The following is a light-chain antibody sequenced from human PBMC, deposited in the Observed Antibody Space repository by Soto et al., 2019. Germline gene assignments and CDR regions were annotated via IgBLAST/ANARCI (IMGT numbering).Light chain of an antibody. Sequence: IVLTQSPATMYLSPGERATLSCRASQRVSSYLAWYQQKPGQAPRLLIYDASSRATGIPARFSGSGSWTDFTLTITSLEPEDFAVYYCQQRSNWPSTFGGGTKVEI. J-gene: IGKJ4*01. CDR3: QQRSNWPST. CDR2: DAS. CDR1: QRVSSY. V-gene: IGKV3-11*01.